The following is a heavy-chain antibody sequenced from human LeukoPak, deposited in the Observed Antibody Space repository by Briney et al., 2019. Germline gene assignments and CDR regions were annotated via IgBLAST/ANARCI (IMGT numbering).Heavy chain of an antibody. CDR3: ARLGFQDGYNS. Sequence: PSETLSLTCTVSGGSISSSRYYWGWIRQPPGKGLEWIGNIYYSGSTYYNPSLKSRVTISVDTSKNQFSLKLSSVTAADTAVYYCARLGFQDGYNSWGQGTLVTVSS. D-gene: IGHD5-24*01. V-gene: IGHV4-39*01. J-gene: IGHJ4*02. CDR1: GGSISSSRYY. CDR2: IYYSGST.